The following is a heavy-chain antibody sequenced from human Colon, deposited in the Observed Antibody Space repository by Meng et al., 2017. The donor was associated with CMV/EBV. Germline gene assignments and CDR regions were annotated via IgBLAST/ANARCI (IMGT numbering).Heavy chain of an antibody. CDR2: IQYDGSNK. D-gene: IGHD6-19*01. CDR3: VKEGSSGHTFEY. Sequence: GQLVESGGGVGLSGGSLRLSCAASGFPFRSYGMHWVRQAPGKGLEWVAFIQYDGSNKYYADSVKGRFTISRDNSKNTLSLEMNSLRPEDTAVYYCVKEGSSGHTFEYWGQGTLVTVSS. J-gene: IGHJ4*02. V-gene: IGHV3-30*02. CDR1: GFPFRSYG.